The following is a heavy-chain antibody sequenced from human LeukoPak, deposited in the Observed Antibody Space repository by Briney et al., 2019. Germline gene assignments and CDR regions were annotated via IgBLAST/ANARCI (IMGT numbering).Heavy chain of an antibody. CDR1: GFTFSSYW. CDR3: IKEGYCSGGSCSQHFDC. Sequence: GGSLRLSCAASGFTFSSYWMSWVRQAPGKGLEWVANIKEDGSEKYYVDSVKGRFTISRDNSKNTLYLQMSSLRAEDTAVYYCIKEGYCSGGSCSQHFDCWGQGTLVTVSS. D-gene: IGHD2-15*01. V-gene: IGHV3-7*02. J-gene: IGHJ4*02. CDR2: IKEDGSEK.